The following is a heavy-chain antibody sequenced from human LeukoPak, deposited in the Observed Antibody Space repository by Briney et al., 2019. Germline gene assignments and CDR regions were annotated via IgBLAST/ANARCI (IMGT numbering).Heavy chain of an antibody. J-gene: IGHJ5*02. CDR3: AKDHRVGQLLLLP. D-gene: IGHD2-15*01. Sequence: GGPLRLSCAAPGFTFSSYAMTWVRQAPGMGLEWVSTISGGGGSTYYADSVKGRFTISRDNSKNTLYLQMNNLRAEDTAVYYCAKDHRVGQLLLLPWGQGTLVTVSS. CDR2: ISGGGGST. V-gene: IGHV3-23*01. CDR1: GFTFSSYA.